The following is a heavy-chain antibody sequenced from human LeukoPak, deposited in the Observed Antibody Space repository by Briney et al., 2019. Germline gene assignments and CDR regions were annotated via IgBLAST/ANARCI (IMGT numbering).Heavy chain of an antibody. J-gene: IGHJ5*02. Sequence: SVKVSCKASGGTFSSYAISWVRQAPGQGLEWMGRIIPIFGIANYAQKFQGRVTITADKSTSTAYMELSSLRSEDTAVYYCARSPFTVVTPNNWFDPWAREPWSPSPQ. D-gene: IGHD4-23*01. CDR2: IIPIFGIA. CDR1: GGTFSSYA. V-gene: IGHV1-69*04. CDR3: ARSPFTVVTPNNWFDP.